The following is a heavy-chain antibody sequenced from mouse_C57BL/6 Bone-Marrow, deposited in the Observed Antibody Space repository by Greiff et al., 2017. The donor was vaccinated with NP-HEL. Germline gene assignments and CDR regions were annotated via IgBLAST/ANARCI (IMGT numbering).Heavy chain of an antibody. CDR3: AIIPSFATEVAHWYVEV. V-gene: IGHV1-74*01. J-gene: IGHJ1*03. CDR1: GYTFTSYW. D-gene: IGHD1-1*01. Sequence: VQLQQPGAELVKPGASVKVSCKASGYTFTSYWMHWVKQRPGQGLEWIGRIHPSDSDTNYNQKFKGKATLTVDKSSSTAYMQLSSLTSEDSAVYYCAIIPSFATEVAHWYVEVWGTGTTVTVSS. CDR2: IHPSDSDT.